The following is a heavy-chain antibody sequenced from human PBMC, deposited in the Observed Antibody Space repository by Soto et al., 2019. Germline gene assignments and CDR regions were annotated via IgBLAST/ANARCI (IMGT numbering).Heavy chain of an antibody. CDR1: GYIFSDHG. J-gene: IGHJ5*02. D-gene: IGHD2-8*01. CDR3: AKDRPRLPQQFNGVS. Sequence: QIQLVQSGAEGKKPGASVRVSCQASGYIFSDHGFSWVRQGPGQGLEWLGWISAYSGATDYAQKFQGSVTLTTDPSTTTAYMELRSLRSDDQAVYYCAKDRPRLPQQFNGVSWGQGTLVTVSS. CDR2: ISAYSGAT. V-gene: IGHV1-18*01.